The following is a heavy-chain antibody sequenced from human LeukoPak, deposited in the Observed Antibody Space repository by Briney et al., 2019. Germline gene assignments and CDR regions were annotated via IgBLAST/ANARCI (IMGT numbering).Heavy chain of an antibody. CDR1: GYTLTELS. Sequence: GASVKVSCKVSGYTLTELSMHWVRQAPGKGLEWMGGFDPEDGETIYAQKFQGRVTMTEDTSTDTAYMELSSLRSEDTAVYYCATGREYGGNRGSSNFDYWGQGTLVTVSS. D-gene: IGHD4-23*01. CDR3: ATGREYGGNRGSSNFDY. V-gene: IGHV1-24*01. J-gene: IGHJ4*02. CDR2: FDPEDGET.